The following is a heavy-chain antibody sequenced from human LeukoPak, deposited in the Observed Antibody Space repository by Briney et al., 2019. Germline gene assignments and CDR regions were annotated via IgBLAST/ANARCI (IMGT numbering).Heavy chain of an antibody. CDR3: VKGPYYESPALDS. CDR2: INGGGDST. V-gene: IGHV3-23*01. D-gene: IGHD3-16*01. Sequence: GGSLRLSCAASGFTFRDFGMNWVRQTPRKGLEWISHINGGGDSTHYADFVKGRFTISRDNSQNTLYVQMNSLRTEDTAIYCCVKGPYYESPALDSWGQGTLVTVSS. CDR1: GFTFRDFG. J-gene: IGHJ4*02.